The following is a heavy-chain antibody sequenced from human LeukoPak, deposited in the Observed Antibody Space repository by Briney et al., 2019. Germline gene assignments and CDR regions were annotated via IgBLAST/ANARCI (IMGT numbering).Heavy chain of an antibody. J-gene: IGHJ2*01. CDR3: AKDVGKRSQYQSLDL. CDR2: ISGSGGST. D-gene: IGHD2-2*01. V-gene: IGHV3-23*01. Sequence: GGSLRLSCAASGFTFSSYAMSWVRQAPGEGLEWVSAISGSGGSTYYADSVKGRFTISRDNSKNTLYLQMNSLRAEDTAVYYCAKDVGKRSQYQSLDLWGRGTLVTVSS. CDR1: GFTFSSYA.